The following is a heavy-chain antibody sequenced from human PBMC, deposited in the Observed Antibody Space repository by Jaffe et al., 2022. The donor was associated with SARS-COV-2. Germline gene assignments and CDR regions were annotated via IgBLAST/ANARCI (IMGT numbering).Heavy chain of an antibody. J-gene: IGHJ4*02. CDR3: ARGGQQLVH. Sequence: EVQLVESGGGLVQPGGSLRLSCAASGFTFSNYWMTWVRQAPGKGLEWVANIKQDGSERYYVDSVKGRFTISRDNIKNSLYLQMNSLRAEDTAVYYCARGGQQLVHWGQGTLVTVSS. V-gene: IGHV3-7*01. CDR2: IKQDGSER. D-gene: IGHD6-6*01. CDR1: GFTFSNYW.